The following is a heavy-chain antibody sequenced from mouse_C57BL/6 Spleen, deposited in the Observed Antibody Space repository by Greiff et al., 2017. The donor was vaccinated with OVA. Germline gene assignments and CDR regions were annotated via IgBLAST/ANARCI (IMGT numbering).Heavy chain of an antibody. V-gene: IGHV1-42*01. Sequence: EVQLQQSGPELVKPGASVKISCKASGYSFTGYYMNWVKQSPEQSLEWIGEINPSTGGTTYNQKFKAKATLTVDKSSSTAYMQLKSLTSEDSAVYYCAGGDYDYDVPYWGQGTLVTVSA. D-gene: IGHD2-4*01. CDR2: INPSTGGT. CDR1: GYSFTGYY. CDR3: AGGDYDYDVPY. J-gene: IGHJ3*01.